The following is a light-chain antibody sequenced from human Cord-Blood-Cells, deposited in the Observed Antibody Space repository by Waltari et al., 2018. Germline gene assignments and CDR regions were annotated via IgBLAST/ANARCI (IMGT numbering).Light chain of an antibody. V-gene: IGLV2-14*03. CDR3: SSYTSSSTWV. Sequence: QSALTQPASVSGSPGQSITISCTGTSSDVGGYTYVSWYQQHPGKDPKLMIYDVSNRPSGFSSRFSGSKSCNTASLNSSGLQAEDEADYYCSSYTSSSTWVFGGGTKLTVL. CDR1: SSDVGGYTY. J-gene: IGLJ3*02. CDR2: DVS.